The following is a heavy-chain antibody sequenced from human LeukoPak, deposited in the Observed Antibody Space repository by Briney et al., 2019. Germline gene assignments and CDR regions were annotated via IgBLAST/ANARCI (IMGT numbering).Heavy chain of an antibody. Sequence: SETLSLTCAVSGASISSSNYYWGWVRQSPGKGLEWIGNIYSSGNTYYNASLKSRVTMYIDTSKNQFPLKLSSVTAADTAMYYCAKSNGYGLIDYWGQGTLVTVSS. CDR2: IYSSGNT. J-gene: IGHJ4*02. CDR1: GASISSSNYY. D-gene: IGHD5-12*01. CDR3: AKSNGYGLIDY. V-gene: IGHV4-39*01.